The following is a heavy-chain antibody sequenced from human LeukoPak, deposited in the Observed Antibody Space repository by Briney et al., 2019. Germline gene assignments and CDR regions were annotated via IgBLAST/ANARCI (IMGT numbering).Heavy chain of an antibody. CDR1: GYTFTSYY. CDR3: ARVRYCSGGSCYNLFDY. V-gene: IGHV1-46*01. Sequence: ASVKVSCKASGYTFTSYYMHWVRQAPGQGLEWMGIINPSGGSTSYAQKFQGRVTMTRDTSTSTVYMELSSLRSEDTAVYYCARVRYCSGGSCYNLFDYRGQGTLVTVSS. D-gene: IGHD2-15*01. J-gene: IGHJ4*02. CDR2: INPSGGST.